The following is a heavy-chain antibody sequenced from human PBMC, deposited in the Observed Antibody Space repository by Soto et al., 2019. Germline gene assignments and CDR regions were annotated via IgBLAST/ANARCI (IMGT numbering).Heavy chain of an antibody. D-gene: IGHD2-2*01. J-gene: IGHJ3*02. V-gene: IGHV1-18*01. Sequence: ASVKVSCKASGYTFTSYGISWVRQAPGQGLEWMGWISAYNGNTNYAQKLQGRVTMTTDTSTSTAYMELRSLRSDDTAVYYCARDFVVVPAAMRAFDIWGEGTMVTVSS. CDR3: ARDFVVVPAAMRAFDI. CDR2: ISAYNGNT. CDR1: GYTFTSYG.